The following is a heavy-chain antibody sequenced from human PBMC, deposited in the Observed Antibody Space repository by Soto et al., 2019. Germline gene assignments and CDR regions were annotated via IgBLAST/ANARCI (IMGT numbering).Heavy chain of an antibody. J-gene: IGHJ3*02. D-gene: IGHD3-3*01. CDR1: GFTFSSYA. Sequence: VGSLRLSCAASGFTFSSYAMSWVRQAPGKGLEWVSAISGSGGSTYYADSVKGRFTISRTNSKNTLYLQMNSLRAEDTAVYYCAKEYYDFWSGYYWPDAFDIWGQGTMVTVSS. CDR3: AKEYYDFWSGYYWPDAFDI. V-gene: IGHV3-23*01. CDR2: ISGSGGST.